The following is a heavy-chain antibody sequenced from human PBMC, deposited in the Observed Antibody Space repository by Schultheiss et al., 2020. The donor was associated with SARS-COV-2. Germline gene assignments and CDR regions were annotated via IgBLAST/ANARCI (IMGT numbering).Heavy chain of an antibody. Sequence: ASVKVSCKASGYTFTNYGVSWVRQAPGRGLEWMGWISAYNTHTTYAQKLQGRVTMTTDTSTSTVYMELSSLRSEDTAVYYCARAYGDYPLCEYWGQGTLVTVSS. CDR3: ARAYGDYPLCEY. J-gene: IGHJ4*02. CDR1: GYTFTNYG. CDR2: ISAYNTHT. V-gene: IGHV1-18*04. D-gene: IGHD4-17*01.